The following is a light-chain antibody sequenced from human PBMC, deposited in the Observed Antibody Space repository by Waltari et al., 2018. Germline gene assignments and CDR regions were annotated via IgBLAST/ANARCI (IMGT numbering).Light chain of an antibody. CDR3: QQHYGSPT. Sequence: DIVMTQSPDSLAVSLGERATINCKSSQSILSSSNNKHYLAWYQQKPGQPPKLLFYWASTRESGVPDRFAGSGSGTDFTLTISSLQAEDVAVYYCQQHYGSPTFGGGTKVETK. CDR1: QSILSSSNNKHY. J-gene: IGKJ4*01. V-gene: IGKV4-1*01. CDR2: WAS.